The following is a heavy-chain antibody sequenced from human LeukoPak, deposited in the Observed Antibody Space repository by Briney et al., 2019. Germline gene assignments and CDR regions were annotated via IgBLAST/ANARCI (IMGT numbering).Heavy chain of an antibody. Sequence: GGSLRLSCSASGFPFSIYAMHWVRQAPGKGLEFVSAISSNGGSTLYADSVKGRFTISRDNAKNSLYLQMNSLRAEDTAVYYCARRYCSSTSCYVNDYWGQGTLVTVSS. CDR3: ARRYCSSTSCYVNDY. CDR2: ISSNGGST. D-gene: IGHD2-2*01. V-gene: IGHV3-64*04. J-gene: IGHJ4*02. CDR1: GFPFSIYA.